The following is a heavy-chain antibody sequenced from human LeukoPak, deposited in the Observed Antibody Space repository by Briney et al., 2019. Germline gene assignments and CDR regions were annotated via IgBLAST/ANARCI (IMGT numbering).Heavy chain of an antibody. CDR1: GFTFSAYA. J-gene: IGHJ6*02. V-gene: IGHV3-23*01. D-gene: IGHD2-2*01. CDR3: AREIVVVPAAAYYYGMDV. CDR2: IKDSGGTT. Sequence: GGSLRLSCAASGFTFSAYAMSWVRQAPGKGLEWVSTIKDSGGTTYYADSVQGRFTISRDNSKSTLYLQMNSLRAEDTAVYYCAREIVVVPAAAYYYGMDVWGQGTTVTVSS.